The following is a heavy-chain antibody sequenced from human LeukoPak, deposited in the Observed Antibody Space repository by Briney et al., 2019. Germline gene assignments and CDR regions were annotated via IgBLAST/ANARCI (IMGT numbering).Heavy chain of an antibody. Sequence: PGGSLRLSCAASGFTVSDNYMTWVRQAPGKGLEWVSGISASGGDTWYPDSVKGRFTISRDNSKNTLFLQMNSLRVEDTAIYYCAKDAAGPEYWGQGTLVTVSS. J-gene: IGHJ4*02. CDR1: GFTVSDNY. CDR2: ISASGGDT. V-gene: IGHV3-23*01. CDR3: AKDAAGPEY. D-gene: IGHD6-13*01.